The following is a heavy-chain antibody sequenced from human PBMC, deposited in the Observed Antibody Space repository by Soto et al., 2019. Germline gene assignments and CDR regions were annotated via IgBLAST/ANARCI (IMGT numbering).Heavy chain of an antibody. CDR1: DYSIPSGYN. Sequence: KTSETLSLTCAVSDYSIPSGYNWGWIRQPPGKGLEWIGSISHSGNTFYSPSLKSRVTISIDTSKNQFSLKLTSVTAADTAVYYCARDAHYSRYYYGLDVWGQGTMVTVSS. V-gene: IGHV4-38-2*02. J-gene: IGHJ6*02. CDR3: ARDAHYSRYYYGLDV. D-gene: IGHD5-18*01. CDR2: ISHSGNT.